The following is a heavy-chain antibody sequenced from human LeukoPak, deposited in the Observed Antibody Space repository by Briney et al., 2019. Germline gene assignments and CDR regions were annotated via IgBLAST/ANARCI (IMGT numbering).Heavy chain of an antibody. CDR2: IYSGGST. CDR1: GFTFSSYE. J-gene: IGHJ5*02. D-gene: IGHD3-16*01. CDR3: ARGYVS. Sequence: GGSLRLSCAASGFTFSSYEMNWVRQAPGKGLEWVSVIYSGGSTYYADSVKGRFTISRHNSKNTLCLQMNSLRAEDTAVYYCARGYVSWGQGTLVTVSS. V-gene: IGHV3-53*04.